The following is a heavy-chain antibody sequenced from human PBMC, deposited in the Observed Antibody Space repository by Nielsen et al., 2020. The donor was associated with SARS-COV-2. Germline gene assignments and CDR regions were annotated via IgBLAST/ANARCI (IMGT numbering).Heavy chain of an antibody. CDR2: INAGSGYT. CDR3: ACPPPGRFRDVEWYDY. CDR1: ENDFNNFA. J-gene: IGHJ4*02. D-gene: IGHD3-3*01. Sequence: ASVKVSCKPSENDFNNFAVHWVRQVPGQRLEWMGWINAGSGYTRYSQEFQGRITISSDTSASTAYMELSSLRSEDTAVYYCACPPPGRFRDVEWYDYWGQGTPVTVSS. V-gene: IGHV1-3*01.